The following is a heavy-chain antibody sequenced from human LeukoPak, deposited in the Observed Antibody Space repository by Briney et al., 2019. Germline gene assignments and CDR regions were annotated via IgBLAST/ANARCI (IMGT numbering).Heavy chain of an antibody. CDR1: GYTFTSYD. Sequence: ASVKVSCKASGYTFTSYDINWVRQATGQGHEWMGWMSPNSGNTGYAQKFQGRVTMTRNTSISTAYMELSSLRSEDTAVYYCARVAKRSLDYYGSGTDAFDIWGQGTMVTVSS. CDR3: ARVAKRSLDYYGSGTDAFDI. V-gene: IGHV1-8*01. CDR2: MSPNSGNT. J-gene: IGHJ3*02. D-gene: IGHD3-10*01.